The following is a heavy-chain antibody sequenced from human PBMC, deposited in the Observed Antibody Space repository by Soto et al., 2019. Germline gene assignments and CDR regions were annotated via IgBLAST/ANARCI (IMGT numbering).Heavy chain of an antibody. J-gene: IGHJ4*02. Sequence: PVGSLRLSCAASGFTFSSYEMNWVRQAPGKGLEWVSNIRSSGRSINYADSVKGRFTISRDNAKNSLYLQMNSLRAEDTAVYYCTRVRDSNDYWGQGTLVTVSS. V-gene: IGHV3-48*03. CDR1: GFTFSSYE. D-gene: IGHD3-22*01. CDR2: IRSSGRSI. CDR3: TRVRDSNDY.